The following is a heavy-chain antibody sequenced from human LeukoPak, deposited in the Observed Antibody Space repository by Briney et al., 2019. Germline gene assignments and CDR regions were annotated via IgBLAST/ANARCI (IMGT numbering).Heavy chain of an antibody. Sequence: GGSLRLSCVASGFTFSNYWMIWVRQAPGKGPEWVANIKQDGSEKYYVDSVKGRFTISRDNRKNSLYLQMNSLRGDDTAVYYCGRDPYFGDGDYWGQGTLVTVSS. CDR3: GRDPYFGDGDY. D-gene: IGHD4-17*01. CDR1: GFTFSNYW. J-gene: IGHJ4*02. CDR2: IKQDGSEK. V-gene: IGHV3-7*03.